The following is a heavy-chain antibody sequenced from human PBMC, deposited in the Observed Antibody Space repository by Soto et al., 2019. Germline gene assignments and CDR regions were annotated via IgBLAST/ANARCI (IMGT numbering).Heavy chain of an antibody. CDR2: IYYSGST. Sequence: LSLTCTVSGGSISSSSYYWGWIRQPPGKGLEWIGSIYYSGSTYYNPSLKSRVTISVDTSKNQFSLKLSSVTAADTAVYYCARLRKAAPYYYYGMDVWGQGTTVTVSS. CDR3: ARLRKAAPYYYYGMDV. D-gene: IGHD6-25*01. CDR1: GGSISSSSYY. V-gene: IGHV4-39*01. J-gene: IGHJ6*02.